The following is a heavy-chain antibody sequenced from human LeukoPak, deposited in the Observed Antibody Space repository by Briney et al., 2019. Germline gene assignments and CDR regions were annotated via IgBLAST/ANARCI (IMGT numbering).Heavy chain of an antibody. CDR3: ARDCSSTSCFLRNYYYYGMDV. CDR1: GFTFDDYA. CDR2: ISSSSSYI. J-gene: IGHJ6*02. V-gene: IGHV3-21*01. D-gene: IGHD2-2*01. Sequence: PGGSLRLSCAASGFTFDDYAMHWVRQAPGKGLEWVSSISSSSSYIYYADSVKGRFTISRDNAKNSLYLQMNSLRAEDTAVYYCARDCSSTSCFLRNYYYYGMDVWGQGTTVTVSS.